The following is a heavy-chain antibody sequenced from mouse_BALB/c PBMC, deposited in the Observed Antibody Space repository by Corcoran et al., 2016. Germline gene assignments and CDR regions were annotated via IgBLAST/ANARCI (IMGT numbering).Heavy chain of an antibody. J-gene: IGHJ3*01. D-gene: IGHD1-1*01. Sequence: EIQLQQSGPELVKPGASVKVSCKASGYAFTSYNMSWVKQSHGKSLEWIGYIDPYNGGTSYNQKFKGKATLTVDKSSSTDYMHLNSLTSEDSAVYYCEYYYGSAWFAYWGQGTLVTVSA. CDR2: IDPYNGGT. CDR1: GYAFTSYN. CDR3: EYYYGSAWFAY. V-gene: IGHV1S135*01.